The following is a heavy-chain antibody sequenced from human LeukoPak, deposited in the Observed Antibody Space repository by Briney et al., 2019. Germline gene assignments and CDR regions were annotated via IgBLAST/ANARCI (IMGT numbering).Heavy chain of an antibody. CDR2: IYYSGST. V-gene: IGHV4-59*01. D-gene: IGHD3-3*01. CDR3: ARGITIFGVVFDY. J-gene: IGHJ4*02. Sequence: SETLSLTCTVSGVSISSYYWSWIRQPPGKGLEWIGYIYYSGSTNYNPSLKSRVTISVDTSKNQFSLKLSSVTAADTAVYYCARGITIFGVVFDYWGQGTLVTVSS. CDR1: GVSISSYY.